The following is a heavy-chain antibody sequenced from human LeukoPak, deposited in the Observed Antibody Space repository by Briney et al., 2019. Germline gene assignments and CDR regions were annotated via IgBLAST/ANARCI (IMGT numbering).Heavy chain of an antibody. D-gene: IGHD5-18*01. Sequence: GGSLRLSCAASRFTFSSYSMNWVRQAPGKGLEWVSSISSSSSYIYYADSVKGRFTISRDNAKNSLYLQMNSLRAEDTAVYYCASGSFGGYSYGLAGDFDYWGQGTLVTVSS. J-gene: IGHJ4*02. CDR3: ASGSFGGYSYGLAGDFDY. CDR2: ISSSSSYI. CDR1: RFTFSSYS. V-gene: IGHV3-21*01.